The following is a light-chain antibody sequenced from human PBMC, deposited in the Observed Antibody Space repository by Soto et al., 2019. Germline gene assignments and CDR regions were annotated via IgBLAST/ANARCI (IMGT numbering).Light chain of an antibody. CDR1: SSDVGSYNR. V-gene: IGLV2-23*02. Sequence: QSALTQPASVSGSPGQSITISCTGTSSDVGSYNRVSWYQQYPGKAPTLMIYEVNKRPSEVSNRFSGSKSANTAFLTIFGLQAEDEGDYYCCSSVGSPNWVFGGGTKLTVL. J-gene: IGLJ3*02. CDR3: CSSVGSPNWV. CDR2: EVN.